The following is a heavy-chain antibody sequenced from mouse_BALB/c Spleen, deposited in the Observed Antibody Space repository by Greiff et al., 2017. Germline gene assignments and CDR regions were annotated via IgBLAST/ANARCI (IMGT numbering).Heavy chain of an antibody. CDR1: GYTFTSYW. D-gene: IGHD1-2*01. CDR2: IAPGSGST. V-gene: IGHV1S41*01. CDR3: ARGSYGYNYYAMDY. Sequence: DLVKPGASVKLSCKASGYTFTSYWINWIKQRPGQGLEGIGRIAPGSGSTYYNEMFKGKATLTVDTSSSTAYIQLSSLSSEDSAVYFCARGSYGYNYYAMDYWGQGTSVTVSS. J-gene: IGHJ4*01.